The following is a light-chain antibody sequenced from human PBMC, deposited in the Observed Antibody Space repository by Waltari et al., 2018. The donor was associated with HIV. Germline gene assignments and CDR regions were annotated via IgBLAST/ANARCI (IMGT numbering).Light chain of an antibody. CDR1: TRDIGDF. CDR3: SSAADVESVT. Sequence: SALTQPASVSGTLGQSVTISCTGATRDIGDFVSWYQQLPGRAPQLLFSGVNRRASGLSHRFFASKSGATASLTISRLQADDAGCYYCSSAADVESVTFGGGT. V-gene: IGLV2-14*03. J-gene: IGLJ2*01. CDR2: GVN.